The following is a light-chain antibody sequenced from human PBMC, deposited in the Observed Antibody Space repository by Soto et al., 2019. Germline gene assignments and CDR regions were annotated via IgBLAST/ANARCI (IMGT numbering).Light chain of an antibody. CDR1: QSISSY. J-gene: IGKJ2*01. CDR3: QQSYSTPMYP. Sequence: DIQMTQSPSSLSASVGDRVTITCRASQSISSYVNWYQQKPGKAPKLLIYAASSLQSGVPSRFSGSGSGTDFTLTISSLQPEDFATYYCQQSYSTPMYPFGQGTQLEIK. CDR2: AAS. V-gene: IGKV1-39*01.